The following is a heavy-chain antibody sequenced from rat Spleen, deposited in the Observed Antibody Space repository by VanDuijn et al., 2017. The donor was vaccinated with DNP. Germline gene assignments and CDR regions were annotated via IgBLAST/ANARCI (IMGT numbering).Heavy chain of an antibody. CDR2: IHNTGGTT. CDR1: GFTFSNYG. Sequence: EVLLVESDGGLVQPGRSLKLSCAASGFTFSNYGMAWVRQAPGKGLEWVASIHNTGGTTYYPDSLKGRFTISRDNANSTLNLQMTSLRSEDTATYYCTRDGPPYYGVPFDYWGQGVMVTVSS. CDR3: TRDGPPYYGVPFDY. D-gene: IGHD1-7*01. J-gene: IGHJ2*01. V-gene: IGHV5-31*01.